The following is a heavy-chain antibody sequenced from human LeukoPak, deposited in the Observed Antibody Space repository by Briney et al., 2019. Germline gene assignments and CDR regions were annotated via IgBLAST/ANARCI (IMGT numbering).Heavy chain of an antibody. CDR1: GYTFTGYY. D-gene: IGHD6-13*01. CDR3: ARDRSSWLNWFDP. V-gene: IGHV1-2*02. Sequence: ASVKVSCKASGYTFTGYYMHWVRQAPGQGLEWMGWINPNSGGTNYAQKFQGRVTMTRDTSISTAYMELSRLRSDDAAVYYCARDRSSWLNWFDPWGQGTLVTVSS. J-gene: IGHJ5*02. CDR2: INPNSGGT.